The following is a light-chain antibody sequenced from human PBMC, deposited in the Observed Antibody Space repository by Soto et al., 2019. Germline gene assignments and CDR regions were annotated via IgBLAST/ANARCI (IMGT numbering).Light chain of an antibody. CDR1: QSVSSAY. CDR3: QQYGPSPMYT. J-gene: IGKJ2*01. Sequence: EVVLTQSPGTLSLSPGEGATLSCRASQSVSSAYLAWYQQKPGQAPRLLIYATSSRATGIPDRFSGSGSWTDFTLTITRLEPEDFAVNYCQQYGPSPMYTFGQGTKLEIK. CDR2: ATS. V-gene: IGKV3-20*01.